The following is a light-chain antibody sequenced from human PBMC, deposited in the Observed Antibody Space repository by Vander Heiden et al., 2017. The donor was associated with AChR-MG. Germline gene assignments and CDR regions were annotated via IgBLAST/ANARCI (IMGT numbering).Light chain of an antibody. CDR2: WAS. CDR1: QSVLYSSNNKNN. J-gene: IGKJ3*01. CDR3: QQYYSSPPT. Sequence: DIVMTQSPDSLAVSLGERATLNCKSSQSVLYSSNNKNNLAWYQQKPGQPPKLLIYWASTRESGVPDRFSGSGSGTDFTLTITSLQAEDVAVYYCQQYYSSPPTFGPGTKVDIK. V-gene: IGKV4-1*01.